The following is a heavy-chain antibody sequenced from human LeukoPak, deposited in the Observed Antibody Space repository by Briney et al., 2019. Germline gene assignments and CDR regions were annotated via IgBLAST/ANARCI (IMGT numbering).Heavy chain of an antibody. CDR1: GGSISSSNW. CDR2: IYHSGST. D-gene: IGHD3-10*01. CDR3: ARQLTYYYGSGPRGHNWFDP. J-gene: IGHJ5*02. V-gene: IGHV4-4*02. Sequence: SETLSLTCAVSGGSISSSNWWSWVRQPPGKGLEWIGEIYHSGSTYYNPSLKSRVTISVDTSKNQFSLKLSSVTAADTAVYYCARQLTYYYGSGPRGHNWFDPWGQGTLVTVSS.